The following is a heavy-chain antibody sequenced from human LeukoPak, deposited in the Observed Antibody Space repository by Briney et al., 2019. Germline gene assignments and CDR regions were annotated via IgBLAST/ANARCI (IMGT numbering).Heavy chain of an antibody. CDR3: ARGRAAAGIEGAFDP. CDR1: GGTFSSYA. Sequence: ASVKVSCKASGGTFSSYAISWVRQAPGQGLEWMGWISAYNGNTNYAQKLQGRVTMTTDTSTSTAYMELRSLRSDDTAVYYCARGRAAAGIEGAFDPWGQGTLVTVSS. V-gene: IGHV1-18*01. D-gene: IGHD6-13*01. CDR2: ISAYNGNT. J-gene: IGHJ5*02.